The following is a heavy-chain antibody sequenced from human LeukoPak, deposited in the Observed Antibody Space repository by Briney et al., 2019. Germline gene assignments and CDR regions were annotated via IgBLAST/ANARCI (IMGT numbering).Heavy chain of an antibody. D-gene: IGHD3-22*01. CDR2: IYYSGST. V-gene: IGHV4-59*01. CDR1: GGSISSYY. J-gene: IGHJ4*02. Sequence: SETPSLTCTVSGGSISSYYWSWIRQPPGKGLEWIGYIYYSGSTNYNPSLKSRVTISVDTSKNQFSLKLSSVTAADTAVYYCARDFGDDSSGYFDYWGQGTLVTVSS. CDR3: ARDFGDDSSGYFDY.